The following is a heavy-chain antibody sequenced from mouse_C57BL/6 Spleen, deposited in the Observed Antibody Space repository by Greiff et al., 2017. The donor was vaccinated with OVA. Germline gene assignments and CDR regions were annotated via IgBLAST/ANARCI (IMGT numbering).Heavy chain of an antibody. CDR1: GFTFSSYA. V-gene: IGHV5-9-1*02. CDR2: ISSGGDYI. CDR3: TREDDYDGVFAY. J-gene: IGHJ3*01. Sequence: VQLKESGEGLVKPGGSLKLSCAASGFTFSSYAMSWVRQTPEKRLEWVAYISSGGDYIYYADTVKGRFTISRDNARNTLYLQMSSLKSEDTAMYYCTREDDYDGVFAYWGQGTLVTVSA. D-gene: IGHD2-4*01.